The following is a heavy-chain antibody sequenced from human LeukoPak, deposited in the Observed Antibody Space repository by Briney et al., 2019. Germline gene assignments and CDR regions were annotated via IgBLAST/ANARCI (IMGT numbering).Heavy chain of an antibody. CDR3: ARGKSRGAAAGSDY. CDR1: GFTFSNAW. V-gene: IGHV3-15*01. D-gene: IGHD6-13*01. Sequence: GGSLRLSCAASGFTFSNAWMSWVRQAPGKGLEWVGRIKSKTDGGTTDYAAPVKGRFTISRDDSKNTLYLQMNSLRAEDTAVYYCARGKSRGAAAGSDYWGQGTLVTVSS. J-gene: IGHJ4*02. CDR2: IKSKTDGGTT.